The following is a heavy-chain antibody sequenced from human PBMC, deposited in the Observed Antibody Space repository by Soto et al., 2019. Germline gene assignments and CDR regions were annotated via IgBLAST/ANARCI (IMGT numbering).Heavy chain of an antibody. J-gene: IGHJ6*02. CDR1: GGSFSGYY. Sequence: PAETLSHTFAVYGGSFSGYYWRWIRQPPGKVLEWIVEINHSGSTNYNPSLKSRVTISVDTSKNHLSLKLSSVTAADTAVYYCARVMVRGVLYYYYYGMEVGGQGTTVNVSS. V-gene: IGHV4-34*01. CDR2: INHSGST. CDR3: ARVMVRGVLYYYYYGMEV. D-gene: IGHD3-10*01.